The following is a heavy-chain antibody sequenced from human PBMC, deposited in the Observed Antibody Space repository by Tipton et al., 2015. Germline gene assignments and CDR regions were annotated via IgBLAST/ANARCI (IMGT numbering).Heavy chain of an antibody. Sequence: TLSLTCSVSSDSISKYYWSWIRRPPGKELEWIGYIQYSGSTNYNPSLKSRVTISVDTSKTQFSLKMSSVTASDTAVYYCARARGRHGGLFDSWGQGTLVTVSS. CDR3: ARARGRHGGLFDS. V-gene: IGHV4-59*01. CDR1: SDSISKYY. D-gene: IGHD4-23*01. CDR2: IQYSGST. J-gene: IGHJ4*02.